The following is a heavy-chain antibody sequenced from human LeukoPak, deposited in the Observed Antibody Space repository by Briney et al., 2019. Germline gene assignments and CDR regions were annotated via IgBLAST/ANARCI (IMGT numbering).Heavy chain of an antibody. CDR2: IRPDGSEK. CDR1: GFSFSTYW. Sequence: GGSLRLSCETSGFSFSTYWMSWVRQAPGKGLEWVANIRPDGSEKYYVDSVKGRFTISRDIAKQSAFLQMTSLRVEDTAVYYCARLSAMVRGPEDIFYFEYWGLGTLVTVS. D-gene: IGHD3-10*01. V-gene: IGHV3-7*01. J-gene: IGHJ4*02. CDR3: ARLSAMVRGPEDIFYFEY.